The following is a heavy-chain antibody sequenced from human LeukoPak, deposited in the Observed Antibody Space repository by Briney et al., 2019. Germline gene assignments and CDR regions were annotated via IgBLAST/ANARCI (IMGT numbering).Heavy chain of an antibody. D-gene: IGHD3-22*01. CDR2: IIPIFGTA. CDR3: ARRNYYDSSGYYYFDY. Sequence: ASVKASCKASGGTFSSYAISWVRQAPGQGLEWMGGIIPIFGTANYAQKFQGRVTITTDESTSTAYMELSSLRSEDTAVYYCARRNYYDSSGYYYFDYWGQGTLVTVSS. CDR1: GGTFSSYA. J-gene: IGHJ4*02. V-gene: IGHV1-69*05.